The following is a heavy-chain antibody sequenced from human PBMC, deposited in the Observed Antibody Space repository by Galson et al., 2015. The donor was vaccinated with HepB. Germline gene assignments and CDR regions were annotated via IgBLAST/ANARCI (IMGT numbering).Heavy chain of an antibody. CDR2: ISAYNGNT. J-gene: IGHJ6*02. D-gene: IGHD3-10*01. V-gene: IGHV1-18*04. CDR1: GYTFTSYG. Sequence: SVKVSCKASGYTFTSYGISWVRQAPGQGLEWMGWISAYNGNTNYAQKLQGRVTMTTDTSTSTAYMELRSLRSDDTAVYYCAREGGITMVRGVTHYYYGMDVWGQGTTVTVSS. CDR3: AREGGITMVRGVTHYYYGMDV.